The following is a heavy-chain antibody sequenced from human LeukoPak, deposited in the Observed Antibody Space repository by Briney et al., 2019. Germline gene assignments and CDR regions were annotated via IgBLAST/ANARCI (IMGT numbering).Heavy chain of an antibody. CDR1: GFTFSNSG. V-gene: IGHV3-23*01. Sequence: GGSLSLSCTASGFTFSNSGMTWVRQAPGKGLEWVSSISDSGDSTYYADSVKGRFTISRDNSKNTLFVQMNSLRVEDAALYFCAKDSRASGMGAILYWGQGTLVTVSS. CDR2: ISDSGDST. D-gene: IGHD1-26*01. CDR3: AKDSRASGMGAILY. J-gene: IGHJ4*02.